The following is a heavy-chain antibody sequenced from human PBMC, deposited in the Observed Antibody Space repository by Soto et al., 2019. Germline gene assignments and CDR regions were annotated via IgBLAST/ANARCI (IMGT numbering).Heavy chain of an antibody. CDR2: IWNDGNGY. CDR3: ARRQISPPTRGAASARGGMDV. V-gene: IGHV3-33*01. D-gene: IGHD6-13*01. Sequence: QVQLVESGGGVVQPGRSLRLSCAASGFTFNNYGMHWVRQAPGKGLEWVAVIWNDGNGYYYANSVKGRFTISRDNSKNTLHLQMTSLSAEDTAVYYCARRQISPPTRGAASARGGMDVWGQGTTVTVSS. CDR1: GFTFNNYG. J-gene: IGHJ6*02.